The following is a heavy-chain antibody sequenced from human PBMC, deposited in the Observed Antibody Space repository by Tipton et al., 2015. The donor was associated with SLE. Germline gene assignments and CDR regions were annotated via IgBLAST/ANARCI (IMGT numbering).Heavy chain of an antibody. CDR3: AKDTRRSSGWSTRGFDI. Sequence: SLRLSCAASGFTFDDYAMHWVRQAPGKGLEWVSGISWKSDRIDYADSVKGRFTISRDNAKNSLYLQMNSLRPEDTAFYYCAKDTRRSSGWSTRGFDIWGQGTMVTVSS. V-gene: IGHV3-9*01. D-gene: IGHD6-19*01. CDR1: GFTFDDYA. CDR2: ISWKSDRI. J-gene: IGHJ3*02.